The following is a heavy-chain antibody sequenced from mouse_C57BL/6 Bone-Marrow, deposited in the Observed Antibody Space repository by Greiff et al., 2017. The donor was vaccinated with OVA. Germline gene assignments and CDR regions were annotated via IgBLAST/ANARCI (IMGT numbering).Heavy chain of an antibody. Sequence: EVKLVESGPGMVKPSQSLSLTCTVTGYSITSGYDWHWIRHFPGNKLEWMGYISYSGSTNYNPSLKSRISITHDTSKNHFFLKLNSVTTEDTATYYCARAGAGTIFAYWGQGTLVTVSA. CDR1: GYSITSGYD. D-gene: IGHD4-1*01. V-gene: IGHV3-1*01. J-gene: IGHJ3*01. CDR3: ARAGAGTIFAY. CDR2: ISYSGST.